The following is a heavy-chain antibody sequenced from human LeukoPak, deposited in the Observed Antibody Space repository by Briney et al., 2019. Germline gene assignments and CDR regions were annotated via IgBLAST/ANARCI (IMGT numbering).Heavy chain of an antibody. Sequence: GGSLRLSCAASGFTVSSNYMSWVRQAPGKGLEWVSVIYSGGSTYYADFVKGRFTISRDNSKNTLYLQMNSLRAEDTAVYYCARSWIQLWGLRYWGQGTLVTVSS. CDR1: GFTVSSNY. J-gene: IGHJ4*02. CDR2: IYSGGST. CDR3: ARSWIQLWGLRY. V-gene: IGHV3-66*01. D-gene: IGHD5-18*01.